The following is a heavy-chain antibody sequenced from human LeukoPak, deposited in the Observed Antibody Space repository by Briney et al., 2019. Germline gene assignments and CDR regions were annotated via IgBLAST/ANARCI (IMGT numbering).Heavy chain of an antibody. CDR3: ARARGLMVRGVSEFDY. CDR1: GGSFSGYY. Sequence: SETLSLTCAVYGGSFSGYYWSWIRQPPGRGLEWIGEINHSGSTNYNPSLKRRVTISVDTSKNQFSLKLSSVTAADTAVYYCARARGLMVRGVSEFDYWGQGTLVTVSS. CDR2: INHSGST. J-gene: IGHJ4*02. D-gene: IGHD3-10*01. V-gene: IGHV4-34*01.